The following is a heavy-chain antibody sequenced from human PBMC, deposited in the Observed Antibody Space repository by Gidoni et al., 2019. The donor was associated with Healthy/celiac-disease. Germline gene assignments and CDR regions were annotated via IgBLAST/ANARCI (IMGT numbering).Heavy chain of an antibody. D-gene: IGHD2-2*01. J-gene: IGHJ4*02. CDR1: GFPFLSYA. CDR2: ISGSVGSK. CDR3: AKDSLGYCSSTSCSDY. Sequence: DVQPLESGGGWVQPGGSLSLSSAASGFPFLSYAMSWVRQSPGKGLEWVSAISGSVGSKYYADSVTVRFTISRDKSKNTLYLQMNSLRAEDTAVYYCAKDSLGYCSSTSCSDYWGQGTLVTVSS. V-gene: IGHV3-23*01.